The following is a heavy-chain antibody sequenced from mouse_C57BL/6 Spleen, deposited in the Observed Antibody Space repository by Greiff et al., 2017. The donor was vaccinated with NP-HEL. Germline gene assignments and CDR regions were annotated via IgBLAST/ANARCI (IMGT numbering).Heavy chain of an antibody. J-gene: IGHJ2*01. Sequence: VQLQQSGPVLVKPGASVKMSCKASGYTFTDYYMNWVKQSHGKSLEWIGVINPYNGGTSYNQKFKGKATLTVDKSSSTAYMELNSLTSEDSAVYYCARGGRGVFDYWGQGTTLTVSS. CDR3: ARGGRGVFDY. CDR1: GYTFTDYY. CDR2: INPYNGGT. V-gene: IGHV1-19*01. D-gene: IGHD3-3*01.